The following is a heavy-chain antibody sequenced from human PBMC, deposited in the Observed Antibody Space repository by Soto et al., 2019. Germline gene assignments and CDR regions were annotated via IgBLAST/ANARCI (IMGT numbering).Heavy chain of an antibody. Sequence: QVQLVESGGGVVQPGKSLRLSCAASGLTFSSYAMHWVRQAPGKGLKWVAVISNDGSNKKDADFVKGRFTISRDNSKNTVYLQMNSLRVDDTAVYYCVRDLGIADDFWGQGTLVTVSS. D-gene: IGHD6-13*01. CDR1: GLTFSSYA. V-gene: IGHV3-30-3*01. J-gene: IGHJ4*02. CDR2: ISNDGSNK. CDR3: VRDLGIADDF.